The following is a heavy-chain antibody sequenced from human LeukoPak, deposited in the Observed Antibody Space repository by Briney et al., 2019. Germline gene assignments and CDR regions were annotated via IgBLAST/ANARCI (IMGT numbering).Heavy chain of an antibody. D-gene: IGHD3-22*01. J-gene: IGHJ4*02. CDR2: ISNNGGYT. CDR1: GFTFSSSA. V-gene: IGHV3-23*01. CDR3: AKGYYYDRFDY. Sequence: PGGSLRLSCAASGFTFSSSAMSWVRQAPGKGLEWVSAISNNGGYTYYADSVKGRFTISRDNSKNTLYLQMNSLRAEDTAVYYCAKGYYYDRFDYWGQGTLVTVSS.